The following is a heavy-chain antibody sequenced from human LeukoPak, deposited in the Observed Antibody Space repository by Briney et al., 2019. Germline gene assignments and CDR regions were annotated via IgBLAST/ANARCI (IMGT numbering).Heavy chain of an antibody. V-gene: IGHV4-59*11. CDR1: GGSISSHY. Sequence: PSETLSLTCTVSGGSISSHYWSWIRQPPGKGLEWIGYIYYSGSTNYNPSLKSRVTISVDTSKNQFSLKLSSVTAADTAVYYCARLGYYYYGMDVWGQGTTVTVSS. CDR3: ARLGYYYYGMDV. CDR2: IYYSGST. J-gene: IGHJ6*02.